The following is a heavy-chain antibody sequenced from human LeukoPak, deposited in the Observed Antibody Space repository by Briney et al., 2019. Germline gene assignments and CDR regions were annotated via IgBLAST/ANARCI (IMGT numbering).Heavy chain of an antibody. V-gene: IGHV3-33*01. CDR2: IWYDGSDK. CDR1: GFTFSGYG. J-gene: IGHJ4*02. CDR3: ARELPPVVNFYFDS. Sequence: GSLKISCEASGFTFSGYGMHWVRQAPGKGPEWVAVIWYDGSDKYYADSVKGRFSISRDNSKNTLYLQMNSLRAEDTAVYYCARELPPVVNFYFDSWGQGTLVTVSS. D-gene: IGHD3-22*01.